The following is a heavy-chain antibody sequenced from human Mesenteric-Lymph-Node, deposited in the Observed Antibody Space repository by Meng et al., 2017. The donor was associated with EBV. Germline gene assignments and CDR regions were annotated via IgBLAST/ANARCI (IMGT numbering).Heavy chain of an antibody. CDR3: ATGGGGGSGSYFWA. CDR1: RYSFSHDL. D-gene: IGHD3-10*01. V-gene: IGHV1-46*01. J-gene: IGHJ5*02. CDR2: INPNGGRT. Sequence: EHLVQYGDEGKKPGASGMMSCKTARYSFSHDLMHWVRKAHGQGLEWRGMINPNGGRTNYAQKFQGRVTMTRDTSTSTVYMELRSLRSEDTAVYYCATGGGGGSGSYFWAWGQGSLVTVSS.